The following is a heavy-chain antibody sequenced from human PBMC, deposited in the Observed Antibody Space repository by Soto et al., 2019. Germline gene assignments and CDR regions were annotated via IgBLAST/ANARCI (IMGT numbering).Heavy chain of an antibody. Sequence: QVHLVESGGGVVQPGRSLRLSCAASGFTFNTYGMHWVRQAPGKGLEWLAVLSYDGKTEHYADSVKGRFTISRDNPNNTVYLQMNSLRSEDTAVYYWEKGHPPLIVARPQDQWGQGTLVTVSS. V-gene: IGHV3-30*18. J-gene: IGHJ4*02. CDR1: GFTFNTYG. CDR2: LSYDGKTE. CDR3: EKGHPPLIVARPQDQ. D-gene: IGHD6-6*01.